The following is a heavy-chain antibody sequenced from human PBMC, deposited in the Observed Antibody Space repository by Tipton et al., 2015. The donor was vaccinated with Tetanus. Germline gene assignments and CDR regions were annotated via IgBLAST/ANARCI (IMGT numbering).Heavy chain of an antibody. J-gene: IGHJ3*01. CDR3: ARDSSLGSNSWAFDL. CDR1: GGSITNSNYY. Sequence: TLSLTCTVSGGSITNSNYYWGWIRLAPGRGLEWIGFVSDSGSTNYNPSVRGRVAISLDTSKTQFSLELTSVTAADTAVYYCARDSSLGSNSWAFDLWGRGTTVTVSS. CDR2: VSDSGST. V-gene: IGHV4-61*05. D-gene: IGHD4-23*01.